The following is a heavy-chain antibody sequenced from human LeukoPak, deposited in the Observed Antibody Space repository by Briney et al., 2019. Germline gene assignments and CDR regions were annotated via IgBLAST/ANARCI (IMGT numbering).Heavy chain of an antibody. V-gene: IGHV3-23*01. CDR1: GLTFSSYA. J-gene: IGHJ4*02. CDR3: AKNDDILTDYPYFFDY. D-gene: IGHD3-9*01. Sequence: GGSLRLSCAASGLTFSSYAMSWVPQAPGKGLEWVSTISGSGGSTYYADSVKGRFTISRDNSKNTLYLQMNSLRAEDTAVYYCAKNDDILTDYPYFFDYWGQGTLVTVSS. CDR2: ISGSGGST.